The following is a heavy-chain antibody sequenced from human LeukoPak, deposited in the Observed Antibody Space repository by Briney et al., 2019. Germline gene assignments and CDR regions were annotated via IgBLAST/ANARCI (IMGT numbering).Heavy chain of an antibody. V-gene: IGHV3-53*01. D-gene: IGHD1-26*01. CDR3: ARGGGYYAIDY. J-gene: IGHJ4*02. CDR1: GFIVNSNY. Sequence: GGSLRLSCAASGFIVNSNYMNWVRQAPGKGLEWVSVLYSDDTTYYADSVKGRFTISRDNSKNTLYLQMNNLRAEDTAVYYCARGGGYYAIDYWGQGALVTVSS. CDR2: LYSDDTT.